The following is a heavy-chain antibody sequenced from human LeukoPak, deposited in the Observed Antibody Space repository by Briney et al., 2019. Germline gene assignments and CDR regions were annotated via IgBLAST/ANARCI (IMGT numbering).Heavy chain of an antibody. Sequence: PGGSLRLSCAASGFTLSSYGMNWVRQAPGKGLEWVSYISSSGSTIYYADSVKGRFTISSDNAKNSLYLQMNSLRAEDTAVYYCARVRRYCSGGSCYSGFDYWGQGTLVTVSS. V-gene: IGHV3-48*03. J-gene: IGHJ4*02. D-gene: IGHD2-15*01. CDR1: GFTLSSYG. CDR2: ISSSGSTI. CDR3: ARVRRYCSGGSCYSGFDY.